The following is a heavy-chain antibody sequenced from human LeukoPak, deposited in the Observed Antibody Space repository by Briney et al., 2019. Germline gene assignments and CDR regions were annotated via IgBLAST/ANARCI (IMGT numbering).Heavy chain of an antibody. D-gene: IGHD3-10*01. J-gene: IGHJ5*02. CDR1: GFTFSSYG. CDR3: AREGRFGELSP. Sequence: GGSLRLSCAASGFTFSSYGMHWVRQAPGKGLEWVAVIWYDGGNKYYADSVKGRFTISRDNSKNTLYLQMNSLRAEDTAVYYCAREGRFGELSPWGQGTLVTVSS. V-gene: IGHV3-33*01. CDR2: IWYDGGNK.